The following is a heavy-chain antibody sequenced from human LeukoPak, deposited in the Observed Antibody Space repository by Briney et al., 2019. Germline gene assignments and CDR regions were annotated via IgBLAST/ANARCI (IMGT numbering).Heavy chain of an antibody. CDR3: ARHHDSYYYYYIDV. CDR1: GYSISSGYY. D-gene: IGHD1-14*01. Sequence: SETLSLTCTVSGYSISSGYYWVWIRQPPGKGLEWIGSLYHSDSVYYNTALKSRVSMSVDTSKNQFSLKLSFVTAADTAVYYCARHHDSYYYYYIDVWGSGTTVTVSS. CDR2: LYHSDSV. V-gene: IGHV4-38-2*02. J-gene: IGHJ6*03.